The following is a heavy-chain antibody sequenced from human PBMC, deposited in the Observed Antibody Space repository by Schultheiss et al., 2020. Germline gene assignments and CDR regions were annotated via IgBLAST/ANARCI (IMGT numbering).Heavy chain of an antibody. V-gene: IGHV3-49*04. D-gene: IGHD3-22*01. CDR3: TRSGIVVASPYFDY. J-gene: IGHJ4*02. Sequence: GESLKISCTASGFTFGDYAMSWVRQAPGKGLEWVGFIRSKAYGGTTEYAASVKGRFTISRDDSKSIAYLQMNSLKTEDTAVYYCTRSGIVVASPYFDYWGQGTLVTVSS. CDR2: IRSKAYGGTT. CDR1: GFTFGDYA.